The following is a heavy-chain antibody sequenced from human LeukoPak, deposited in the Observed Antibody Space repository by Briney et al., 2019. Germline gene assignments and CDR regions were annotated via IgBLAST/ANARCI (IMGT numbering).Heavy chain of an antibody. CDR2: IKRTTDGGTT. Sequence: GGSLRLSCAASRFTFSSYAMSWVRQAPGKGLEWVGRIKRTTDGGTTDYAAPVEGRFTISRDDSKSTLYLQMNSLKTDDTAVYYCATLHRFDPWGQGTLVTVSS. V-gene: IGHV3-15*01. CDR1: RFTFSSYA. CDR3: ATLHRFDP. J-gene: IGHJ5*02.